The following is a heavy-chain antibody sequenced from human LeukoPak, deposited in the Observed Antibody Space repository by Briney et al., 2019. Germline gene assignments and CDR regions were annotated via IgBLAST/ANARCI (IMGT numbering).Heavy chain of an antibody. D-gene: IGHD2-15*01. Sequence: GGSLRLSCAASGFTFSSYWMHWVRQAPGKGLVWVSRIKSGGSSTSYADSVKGRFTSSRDNAKNTLYLQMNSLRAEDTAVYYCARGSSVVGLDWGQGTLVTVSS. V-gene: IGHV3-74*01. CDR2: IKSGGSST. CDR3: ARGSSVVGLD. J-gene: IGHJ4*02. CDR1: GFTFSSYW.